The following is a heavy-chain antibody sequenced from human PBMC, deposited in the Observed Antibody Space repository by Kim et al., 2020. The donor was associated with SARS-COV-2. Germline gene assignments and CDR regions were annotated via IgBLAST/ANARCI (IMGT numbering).Heavy chain of an antibody. D-gene: IGHD4-17*01. CDR2: ISAYNGNT. V-gene: IGHV1-18*01. J-gene: IGHJ4*02. CDR1: GYTFTSYG. CDR3: ARDGSRGDYGDYVEFWQFDY. Sequence: ASVKVSCKASGYTFTSYGISWVRQAPGQGLEWMGWISAYNGNTNYAQKLQGRVTMTTDTSTSTAYMELRSLRSDDTAVYYCARDGSRGDYGDYVEFWQFDYWGQGTLVTVSS.